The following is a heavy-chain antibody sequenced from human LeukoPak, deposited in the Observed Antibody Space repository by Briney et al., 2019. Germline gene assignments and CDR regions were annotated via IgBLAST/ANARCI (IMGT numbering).Heavy chain of an antibody. Sequence: SETLSLTCTVSGGSISSSSYYWGWIRQPPGKGLEWIGSIYYSGSTYYNPSLKSRVTISVDTSKNQFSLKLSSVTAADTAVYYCARDYGREPLDAFDIWGQGTMVTVSS. CDR2: IYYSGST. J-gene: IGHJ3*02. V-gene: IGHV4-39*07. CDR3: ARDYGREPLDAFDI. CDR1: GGSISSSSYY. D-gene: IGHD1-26*01.